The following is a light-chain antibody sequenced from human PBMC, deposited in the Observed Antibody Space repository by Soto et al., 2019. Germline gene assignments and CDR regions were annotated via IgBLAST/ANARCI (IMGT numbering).Light chain of an antibody. V-gene: IGLV1-40*01. CDR3: RSHGSSLSVV. CDR2: ANS. J-gene: IGLJ2*01. CDR1: SSNIGAGCD. Sequence: QSVLTQPPSVSGAPGQRVTISCTGSSSNIGAGCDVHWYQQLPGTAPKLLIYANSNRPSGVPDRFSGSKSCTSASLAITVLRAGDEPHHYCRSHGSSLSVVFGGGTPLPLL.